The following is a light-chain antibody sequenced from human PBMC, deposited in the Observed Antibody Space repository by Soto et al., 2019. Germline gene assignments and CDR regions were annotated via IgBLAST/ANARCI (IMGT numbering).Light chain of an antibody. CDR3: SSYTSSSTRV. CDR1: SSDVGGYNY. J-gene: IGLJ2*01. V-gene: IGLV2-14*01. CDR2: DVS. Sequence: QSALTQPASVSGSPGQSITISCTGTSSDVGGYNYVSWYQQHPGKAPKLIIYDVSNRPSGVSTRFSASKSGNTASLTISGLQAEDEADYYCSSYTSSSTRVFGGGTKLTVL.